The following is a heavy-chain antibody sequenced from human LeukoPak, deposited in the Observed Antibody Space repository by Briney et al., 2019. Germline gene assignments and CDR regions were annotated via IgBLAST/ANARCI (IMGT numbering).Heavy chain of an antibody. CDR3: ASHGYGILGALDY. V-gene: IGHV4-34*01. Sequence: SETLSLTCAVYGGSFSGYYWSWIRQPPGKGLEWIGEINHSGSTNYNPSLKSRVTISVDKSKNQFSLKLSSVTAADTAVYYCASHGYGILGALDYWGQGTLVTVSS. J-gene: IGHJ4*02. CDR1: GGSFSGYY. CDR2: INHSGST. D-gene: IGHD2-8*01.